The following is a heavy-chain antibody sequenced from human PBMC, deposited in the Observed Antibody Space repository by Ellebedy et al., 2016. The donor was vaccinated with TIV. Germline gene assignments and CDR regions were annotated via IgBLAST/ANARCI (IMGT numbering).Heavy chain of an antibody. Sequence: SQTLSLTCAVSGGSFSDYYWSWIRQPPGKGLEWIGEINHGGSTNYNPSLKSRVTISVDTSKKQFSLKLRSVTAADTAVYYCARGVSGYYGSGSSYNRGNWFDPWGQGALVTVSS. CDR3: ARGVSGYYGSGSSYNRGNWFDP. D-gene: IGHD3-10*01. V-gene: IGHV4-34*01. CDR1: GGSFSDYY. CDR2: INHGGST. J-gene: IGHJ5*02.